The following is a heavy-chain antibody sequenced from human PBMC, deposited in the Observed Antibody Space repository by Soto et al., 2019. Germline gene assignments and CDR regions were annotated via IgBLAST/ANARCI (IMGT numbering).Heavy chain of an antibody. CDR2: ISGSGGST. D-gene: IGHD6-19*01. CDR3: AKDRPYSSHYYYYGMDV. Sequence: GGSLRLSCAASGFTFSSYAMSWVRQAPGKGLEWVSAISGSGGSTYYADSVKGRFTISRDNSKNTLYLQMNSLRAEDTAVYYCAKDRPYSSHYYYYGMDVWGQGTTVTVSS. CDR1: GFTFSSYA. V-gene: IGHV3-23*01. J-gene: IGHJ6*02.